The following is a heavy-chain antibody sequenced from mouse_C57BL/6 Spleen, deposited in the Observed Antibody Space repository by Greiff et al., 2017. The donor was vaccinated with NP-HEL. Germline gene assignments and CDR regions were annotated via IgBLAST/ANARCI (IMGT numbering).Heavy chain of an antibody. D-gene: IGHD2-3*01. CDR2: IDPETGGT. V-gene: IGHV1-15*01. CDR1: GYTFTDYE. CDR3: TTYDGYYYWYFDV. J-gene: IGHJ1*03. Sequence: VQLQQSGAELVRPGASVTLSCKASGYTFTDYEMHWVKQTPVHGLEWIGAIDPETGGTAYNQKFKGKAILTADKSSSTAYMELRSLTSEDSAVYYCTTYDGYYYWYFDVWGTGTTVTVSS.